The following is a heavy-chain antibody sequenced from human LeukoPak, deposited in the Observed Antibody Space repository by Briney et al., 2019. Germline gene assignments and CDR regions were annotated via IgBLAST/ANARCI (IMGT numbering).Heavy chain of an antibody. CDR3: ARAGSSYYYYYMVV. J-gene: IGHJ6*03. V-gene: IGHV4-61*02. CDR1: GVSISSGSYY. CDR2: IYTSGST. D-gene: IGHD6-6*01. Sequence: SETLSLTCTDSGVSISSGSYYWSWIRQPAAKGLEWIGRIYTSGSTNYNPSLKSRVTISVDTSKNQFSLKLSSVTAADTAVYYCARAGSSYYYYYMVVWGKCTTVTVSS.